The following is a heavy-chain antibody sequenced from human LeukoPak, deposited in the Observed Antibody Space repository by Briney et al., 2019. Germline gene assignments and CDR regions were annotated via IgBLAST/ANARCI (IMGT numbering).Heavy chain of an antibody. Sequence: PETLSLTCAVSGYSISSGYYWGWFRQPPGEGLEWIGSIYHTGSTYYNPSLKNRVTISIDTSKNHFSLKLSSVTAADTAVYYCASGCSGGSCFRGSWFDPWGQGTLVTVSS. V-gene: IGHV4-38-2*01. CDR1: GYSISSGYY. CDR3: ASGCSGGSCFRGSWFDP. J-gene: IGHJ5*02. CDR2: IYHTGST. D-gene: IGHD2-15*01.